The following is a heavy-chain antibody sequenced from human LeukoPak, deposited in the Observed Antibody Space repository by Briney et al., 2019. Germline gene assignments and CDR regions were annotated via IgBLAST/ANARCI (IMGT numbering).Heavy chain of an antibody. CDR2: ISSSGGHI. D-gene: IGHD2-2*01. J-gene: IGHJ4*02. Sequence: GGSLRLSCAASGFSFSSYTMNWVRQAPEKGLEWVSSISSSGGHIYYGDSVKGRFTVSRDNAKNSLYLQMNSLRVEDTAVYYCARPTYCSNTRCYPFDYWGQGTLVTVSS. V-gene: IGHV3-21*06. CDR3: ARPTYCSNTRCYPFDY. CDR1: GFSFSSYT.